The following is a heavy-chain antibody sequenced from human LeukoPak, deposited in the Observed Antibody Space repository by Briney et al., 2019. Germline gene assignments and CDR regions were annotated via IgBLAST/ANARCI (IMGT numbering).Heavy chain of an antibody. CDR3: AKGAIRWDFQH. V-gene: IGHV3-23*01. D-gene: IGHD1-26*01. J-gene: IGHJ1*01. CDR2: IRGSGGSI. CDR1: GFTFSSYA. Sequence: SGGSLRLSCAASGFTFSSYAMSWVRQAPGKGLEWVSGIRGSGGSIYYVDSVKGRFTISRDNSKNTLYLQMNSLRAEDTAVYYCAKGAIRWDFQHWGQSTLVTVSS.